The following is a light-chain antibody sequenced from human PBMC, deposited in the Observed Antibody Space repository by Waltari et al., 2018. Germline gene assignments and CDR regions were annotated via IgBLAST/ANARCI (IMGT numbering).Light chain of an antibody. CDR1: QSVTRIS. CDR3: QQYDGEVVT. CDR2: GTT. J-gene: IGKJ4*01. Sequence: EIVLTQSPGTLSLSPGERATLSCRASQSVTRISVTWYPQKLGQAPRLLNYGTTSRATGIPDRFSGSGSGTDFTLTISRLEPEDFAVYYCQQYDGEVVTFGGGTKVEI. V-gene: IGKV3-20*01.